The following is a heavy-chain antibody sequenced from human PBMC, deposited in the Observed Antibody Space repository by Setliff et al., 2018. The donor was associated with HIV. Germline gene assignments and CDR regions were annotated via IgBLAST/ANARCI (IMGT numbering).Heavy chain of an antibody. CDR2: IHYSGST. J-gene: IGHJ4*02. Sequence: PSETLSLTCTVSGYSISSGYYWSWIRQPPGKGLEWIGYIHYSGSTYYNPSLKSRVAISLDTSKNQFSLKLSSVTAADTAVYSCARGPNYFDSSGYSYYFDYWGQGTLVTVSS. D-gene: IGHD3-22*01. V-gene: IGHV4-30-4*08. CDR3: ARGPNYFDSSGYSYYFDY. CDR1: GYSISSGYY.